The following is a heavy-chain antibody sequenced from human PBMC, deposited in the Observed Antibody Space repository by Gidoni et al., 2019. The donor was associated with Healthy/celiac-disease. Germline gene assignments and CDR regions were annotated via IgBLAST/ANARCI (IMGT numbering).Heavy chain of an antibody. J-gene: IGHJ4*02. D-gene: IGHD1-26*01. CDR3: ARDGLGGSYPFDY. CDR2: ISSSSSYI. V-gene: IGHV3-21*01. Sequence: EVQLVESGGCLVKPGGSLRLSCAAPGFPLSRYRMNWVRQAPGKGLEWVSSISSSSSYIYYADSVKGRCTISRDNAKNSLYLQMNSLRAEDTAVYYCARDGLGGSYPFDYWGQGTLVTVSS. CDR1: GFPLSRYR.